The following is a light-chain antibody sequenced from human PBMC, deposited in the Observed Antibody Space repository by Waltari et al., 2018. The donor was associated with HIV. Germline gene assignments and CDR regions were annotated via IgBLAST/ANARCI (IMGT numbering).Light chain of an antibody. CDR3: MQDLQTPRT. Sequence: IVITESPLSLPVTPGAPASISYSSSQSLLHSVGVNYLDWYLQKPGQSPQLLLDSGSVRTSGLPDRLTGSGSATDFTLKLSRVEAEDVGVYYCMQDLQTPRTFGGATKVEIK. CDR1: QSLLHSVGVNY. CDR2: SGS. J-gene: IGKJ4*01. V-gene: IGKV2-28*01.